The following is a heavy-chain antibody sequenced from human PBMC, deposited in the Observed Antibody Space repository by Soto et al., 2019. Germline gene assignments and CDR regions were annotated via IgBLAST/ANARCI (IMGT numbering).Heavy chain of an antibody. CDR1: VYTFTSYD. D-gene: IGHD6-13*01. J-gene: IGHJ6*03. CDR3: ARGRDSSWYVYHYYYMDV. Sequence: ASVKVCCKASVYTFTSYDINWVRQATGQGLEWMGWMNPNSGNTGYAQKFQGRVTMTRNTSISTAYMELSSLRSEDTAVYYCARGRDSSWYVYHYYYMDVWGKGTTVTVSS. V-gene: IGHV1-8*01. CDR2: MNPNSGNT.